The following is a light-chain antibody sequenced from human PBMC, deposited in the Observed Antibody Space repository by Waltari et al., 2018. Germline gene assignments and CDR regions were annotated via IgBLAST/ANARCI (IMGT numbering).Light chain of an antibody. V-gene: IGKV1-5*03. CDR1: QSISSW. J-gene: IGKJ1*01. Sequence: DIQMTQVPSTLSECVGDGATITCRASQSISSWLAWYQQKPGKAPKLLIYKASSLESGVPSRFSGSGSGTEFTLTISSLQPDDFATYYCQQYNSYPWTFGQGTKVEIK. CDR3: QQYNSYPWT. CDR2: KAS.